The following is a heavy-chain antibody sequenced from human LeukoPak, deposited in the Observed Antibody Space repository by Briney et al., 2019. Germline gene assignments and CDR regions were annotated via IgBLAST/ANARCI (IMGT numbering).Heavy chain of an antibody. D-gene: IGHD3-22*01. CDR1: GFTFSSYS. CDR2: ISSSSSYI. CDR3: ARDYGSSGYYYSEYFQH. J-gene: IGHJ1*01. V-gene: IGHV3-21*01. Sequence: GGSLRLSCAASGFTFSSYSMNWVRQAPGKGLEWVSSISSSSSYIYYADSVKGRFTISRDNAKNSLYLQMNSLRAEDTAVYYCARDYGSSGYYYSEYFQHWGQGTLVTVSS.